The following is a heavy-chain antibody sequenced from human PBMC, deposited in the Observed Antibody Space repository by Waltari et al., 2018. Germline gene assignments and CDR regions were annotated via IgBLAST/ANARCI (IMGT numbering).Heavy chain of an antibody. CDR1: RDTFKSFA. V-gene: IGHV1-69*01. CDR2: IIPVFDKI. D-gene: IGHD1-1*01. J-gene: IGHJ5*02. CDR3: ARVNWNDWFVP. Sequence: QEQLVQSGAEMKKPGSSVKISCKASRDTFKSFAINWVRQAPGQGLEWMGGIIPVFDKITYAEKFLDRVTLTADDSTTTVFLELSRLSPDDTATYFCARVNWNDWFVPWGQGTLVTVSS.